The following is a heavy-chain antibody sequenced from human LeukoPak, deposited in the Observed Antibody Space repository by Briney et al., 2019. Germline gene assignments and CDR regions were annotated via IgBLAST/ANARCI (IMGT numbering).Heavy chain of an antibody. Sequence: SETLSLTCTVSGGSISSGDYYWSWIRQPPGKGLEWIGYIYYSGSTYYNPSLKSRVTISVDTSKNQFSLKLSSVTAADTAVYYCARFVRSSGWYPSDAFDIWGQGTMVTVSS. V-gene: IGHV4-30-4*02. J-gene: IGHJ3*02. CDR2: IYYSGST. CDR3: ARFVRSSGWYPSDAFDI. D-gene: IGHD6-19*01. CDR1: GGSISSGDYY.